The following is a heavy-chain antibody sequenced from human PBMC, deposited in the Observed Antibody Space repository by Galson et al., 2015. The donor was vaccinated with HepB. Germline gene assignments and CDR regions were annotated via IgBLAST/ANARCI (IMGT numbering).Heavy chain of an antibody. CDR1: GFTFNTYW. D-gene: IGHD3-22*01. J-gene: IGHJ4*02. Sequence: SLRLSCAAFGFTFNTYWMGWVRQAPGKELEWVANIKEDGSEKSYVASVKGRFTISRDYAKKSLYLQLNSLRVEDTAVYYCARGNDSTGYDYWGQRILVTVSS. CDR2: IKEDGSEK. CDR3: ARGNDSTGYDY. V-gene: IGHV3-7*01.